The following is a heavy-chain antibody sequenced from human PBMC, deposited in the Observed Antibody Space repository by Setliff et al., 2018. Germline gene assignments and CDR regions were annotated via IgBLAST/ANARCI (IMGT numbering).Heavy chain of an antibody. Sequence: PSETLSLTFAVYGDSFSDYYWSWIRQAPGKGPEWIEEINHRGSTNYSPSLRSRVSISVDKSSNQFSLKLRSVSSADTAVYYFARGRMRGSCSGPSCTYDPFDIWGQETPVTVSS. CDR3: ARGRMRGSCSGPSCTYDPFDI. D-gene: IGHD2-2*01. J-gene: IGHJ3*02. V-gene: IGHV4-34*01. CDR2: INHRGST. CDR1: GDSFSDYY.